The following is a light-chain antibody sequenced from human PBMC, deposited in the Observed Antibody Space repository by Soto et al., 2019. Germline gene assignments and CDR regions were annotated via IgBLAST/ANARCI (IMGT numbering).Light chain of an antibody. V-gene: IGKV1-17*01. Sequence: EIQMTQSPASLSASVGDRVTLSCRASLAIRSDLGWYQQKPGKAPKRLIYAASSVQTGVPSRFSGSGSGTEFTLTISSLQPEDFATYYCLHRSTWPGTFGPGTKVEIK. CDR1: LAIRSD. CDR2: AAS. CDR3: LHRSTWPGT. J-gene: IGKJ1*01.